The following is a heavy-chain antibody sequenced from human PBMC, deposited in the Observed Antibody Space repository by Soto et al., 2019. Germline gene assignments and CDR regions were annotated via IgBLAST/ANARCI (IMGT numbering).Heavy chain of an antibody. J-gene: IGHJ4*02. D-gene: IGHD4-17*01. CDR2: ISHDGSSM. V-gene: IGHV3-30*03. CDR3: MTPGSADHSDY. CDR1: GIFFSSYG. Sequence: QVQLVESGGGVVQAGRSPRLSCAVSGIFFSSYGMHWVRQAPGKGLEWVALISHDGSSMFYADSVRGRFTISRDNSRDIVFLQMSGLRPEDTALYYCMTPGSADHSDYWGQGTLVTVSS.